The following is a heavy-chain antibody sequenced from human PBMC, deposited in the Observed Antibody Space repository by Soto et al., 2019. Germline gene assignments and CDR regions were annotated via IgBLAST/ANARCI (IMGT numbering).Heavy chain of an antibody. CDR2: IYHSGRT. V-gene: IGHV4-39*01. Sequence: SETLSLTCTVSCGSISSSSNYWGWIRQPPGKGLEWIGSIYHSGRTYYNPSLKSRVTISVDTSKNQFSLTLTSVTAADTAVYYCARLEDFYYYYMDVWGKGTTVTVSS. CDR1: CGSISSSSNY. J-gene: IGHJ6*03. CDR3: ARLEDFYYYYMDV.